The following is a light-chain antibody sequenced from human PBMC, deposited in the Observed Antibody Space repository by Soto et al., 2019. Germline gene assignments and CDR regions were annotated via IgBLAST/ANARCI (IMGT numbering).Light chain of an antibody. CDR2: LNSDGSH. Sequence: QLVLTQSPSASASLGASVKLTCTLSSGHSSYAIAWHQQQPEKGPRSLMKLNSDGSHSKGDGIPDRFSGSSSGAERYLTXXXXXXXXXXXXYCQTWGTGPWVFGGGTKLTVL. CDR3: QTWGTGPWV. J-gene: IGLJ3*02. CDR1: SGHSSYA. V-gene: IGLV4-69*01.